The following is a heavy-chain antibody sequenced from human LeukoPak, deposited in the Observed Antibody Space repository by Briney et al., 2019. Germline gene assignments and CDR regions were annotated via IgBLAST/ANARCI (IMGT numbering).Heavy chain of an antibody. J-gene: IGHJ1*01. Sequence: ASVKVSCTASGYTFTGYYLHWVRQAPGQGLEWMGWINPDSGGTSYAQQFQGRVTMTRDTSISTVYMELNRLRSDDTAVCYCAREREMTIIRGYFQHWGQGTLVTVSS. D-gene: IGHD5-24*01. CDR1: GYTFTGYY. V-gene: IGHV1-2*02. CDR2: INPDSGGT. CDR3: AREREMTIIRGYFQH.